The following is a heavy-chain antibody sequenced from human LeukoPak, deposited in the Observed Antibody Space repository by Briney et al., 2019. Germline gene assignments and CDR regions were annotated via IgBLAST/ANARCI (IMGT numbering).Heavy chain of an antibody. V-gene: IGHV1-69*13. D-gene: IGHD1-26*01. J-gene: IGHJ2*01. CDR2: IIPIFGTA. Sequence: SVKVSCKASGGTFSSYAISWVRQAPGQGLEWMGGIIPIFGTANYAQKFQGRVTTTADESTSTAYMELSSLRSEDTAVYYCARSSGSYPTPYWYFDLWGRGTLVTVSS. CDR3: ARSSGSYPTPYWYFDL. CDR1: GGTFSSYA.